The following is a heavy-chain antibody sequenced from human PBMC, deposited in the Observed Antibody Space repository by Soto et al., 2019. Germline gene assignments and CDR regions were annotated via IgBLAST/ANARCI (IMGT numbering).Heavy chain of an antibody. CDR3: ANLSPWFGELSHYYYGMDV. J-gene: IGHJ6*02. Sequence: QVQLVESGGGVVQPGRSLRLSCAASGFTFSSYGMHWVRQAPGQGLERAAVISYDGSNKYYADSVKGRFTISRDNSKNTLYLQMNSLRAEDTAVYYCANLSPWFGELSHYYYGMDVWGQGTTVTVSS. CDR1: GFTFSSYG. CDR2: ISYDGSNK. V-gene: IGHV3-30*18. D-gene: IGHD3-10*01.